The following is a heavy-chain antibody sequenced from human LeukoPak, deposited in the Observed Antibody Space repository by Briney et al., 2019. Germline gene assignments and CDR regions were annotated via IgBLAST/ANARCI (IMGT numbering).Heavy chain of an antibody. Sequence: GGSLRLSCAASGFTFSSYAMHWVRQAPGKGLEWVANIKQDGSEKYYVDSVKGRFTISRDNAKNSLYLQMNSLRAEDTAVYYCERDSPDEDYYDSSGYFDYWGQGTLVTVSS. J-gene: IGHJ4*02. CDR2: IKQDGSEK. CDR1: GFTFSSYA. D-gene: IGHD3-22*01. CDR3: ERDSPDEDYYDSSGYFDY. V-gene: IGHV3-7*01.